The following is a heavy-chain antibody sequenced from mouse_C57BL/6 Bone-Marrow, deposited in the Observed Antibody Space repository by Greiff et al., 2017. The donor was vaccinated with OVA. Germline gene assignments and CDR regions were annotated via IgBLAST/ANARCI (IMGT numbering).Heavy chain of an antibody. V-gene: IGHV1-82*01. Sequence: QVQLQQSGPELVKPGASVKISCTASGYAFSSSWMNWVKQRPGKGLEWIGRIYPGDGDTNYNGKFKGKATLTADKSSSTAYMQLSSLTSEDSAVYFCAREGTTVVASDYWGQGTTLTVSS. CDR3: AREGTTVVASDY. D-gene: IGHD1-1*01. CDR2: IYPGDGDT. CDR1: GYAFSSSW. J-gene: IGHJ2*01.